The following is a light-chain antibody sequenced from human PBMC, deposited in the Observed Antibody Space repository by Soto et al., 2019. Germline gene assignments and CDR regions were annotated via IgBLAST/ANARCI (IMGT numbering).Light chain of an antibody. Sequence: QSVLTQPPSASGSPGQSVAISCTGTSSDVGGYNYVSWYQQHPGKAPKLMIYEVNKRPSGVPDPFSGSKSSNTPSLTVSGLEAEDEADYYCSAYGGSSNVFGTGTKLTVL. J-gene: IGLJ1*01. V-gene: IGLV2-8*01. CDR2: EVN. CDR1: SSDVGGYNY. CDR3: SAYGGSSNV.